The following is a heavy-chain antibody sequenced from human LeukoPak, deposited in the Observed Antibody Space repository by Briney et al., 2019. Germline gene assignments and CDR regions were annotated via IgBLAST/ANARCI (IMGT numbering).Heavy chain of an antibody. J-gene: IGHJ4*02. Sequence: GGSLRLSCAASGFTFNSYAMSWVRQATGKGLEWVSAISGSGDSTYSADSVKGRFTISRDISKNTLYLQMNNLRAEDTAVYYCARYCSGGNCYSGLVYWGQGTLVAVSS. V-gene: IGHV3-23*01. CDR1: GFTFNSYA. D-gene: IGHD2-15*01. CDR2: ISGSGDST. CDR3: ARYCSGGNCYSGLVY.